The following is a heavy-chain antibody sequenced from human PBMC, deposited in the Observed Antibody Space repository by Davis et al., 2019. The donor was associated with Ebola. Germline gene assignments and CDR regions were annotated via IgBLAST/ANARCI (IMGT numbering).Heavy chain of an antibody. CDR1: GFTFSNAW. D-gene: IGHD2-2*01. V-gene: IGHV3-7*03. CDR3: AREGYCNSTSCFYYYYYMDV. Sequence: GGSLRLSCAASGFTFSNAWLNWVRQAPGKGLEWVANIKQDGSEKYYVDSVKGRFTISRDNAKNSLYLQMNSLRAEDTAVYYCAREGYCNSTSCFYYYYYMDVWGKGTTVTVSS. J-gene: IGHJ6*03. CDR2: IKQDGSEK.